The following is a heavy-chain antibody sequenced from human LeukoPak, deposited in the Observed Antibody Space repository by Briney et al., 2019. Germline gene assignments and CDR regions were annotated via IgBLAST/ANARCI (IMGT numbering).Heavy chain of an antibody. CDR1: GGSFSDYY. CDR3: ARGYSSSWTSDYYYYMDV. CDR2: INHSGST. Sequence: SETLSLTCAIYGGSFSDYYWSWIRQPPGKGLEWIGEINHSGSTNYNPSLKSRVTMSVDTSKNQFSLKLSSVTAADTAVYYCARGYSSSWTSDYYYYMDVWGKGTTVTVSS. V-gene: IGHV4-34*01. D-gene: IGHD6-13*01. J-gene: IGHJ6*03.